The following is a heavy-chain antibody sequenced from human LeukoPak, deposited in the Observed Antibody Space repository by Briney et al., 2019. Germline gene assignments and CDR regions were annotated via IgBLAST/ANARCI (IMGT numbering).Heavy chain of an antibody. D-gene: IGHD2-2*01. J-gene: IGHJ4*02. CDR3: AKDMGKSNIVVVPAAPLDY. CDR2: ISWNSGSI. Sequence: PGGSLRLSCAASGFTFDDYAMHWVRQAPGKGLEWVSGISWNSGSIGYADSVKGRFTISRDNAKNSLYLQMNSLRAEDTALYYCAKDMGKSNIVVVPAAPLDYWGQGTLVTVSS. V-gene: IGHV3-9*01. CDR1: GFTFDDYA.